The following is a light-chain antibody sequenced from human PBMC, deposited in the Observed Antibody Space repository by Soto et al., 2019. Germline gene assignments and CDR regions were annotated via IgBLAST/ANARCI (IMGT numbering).Light chain of an antibody. V-gene: IGKV3-15*01. Sequence: EIVMTQSPANLSVSPGERATLSCRASQSVSSNLAWYQQKPGQGPRLLIYGASTRATSIPARFSGSGSGTEFTLTINSLKSEDFAVSYCQQYNKWPPYTFGQGTKLEIK. J-gene: IGKJ2*01. CDR3: QQYNKWPPYT. CDR2: GAS. CDR1: QSVSSN.